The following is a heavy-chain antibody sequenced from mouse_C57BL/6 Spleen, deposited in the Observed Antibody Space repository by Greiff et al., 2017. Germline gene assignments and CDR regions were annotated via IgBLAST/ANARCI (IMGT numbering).Heavy chain of an antibody. CDR3: TTRETGSVFDY. D-gene: IGHD3-1*01. Sequence: EVQLQQSGAELVRPGASVKLSCTASGFNIKDDYMHWVKQRPEQGLEWIGWIDPENGDTEYASKFQGKATITADTSSNTAYLQLSSLTSEDTAVYYCTTRETGSVFDYWGQGTTLTVSS. V-gene: IGHV14-4*01. J-gene: IGHJ2*01. CDR1: GFNIKDDY. CDR2: IDPENGDT.